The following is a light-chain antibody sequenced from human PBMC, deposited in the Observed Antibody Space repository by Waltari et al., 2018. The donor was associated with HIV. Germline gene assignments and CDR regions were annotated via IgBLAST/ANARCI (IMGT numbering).Light chain of an antibody. J-gene: IGLJ2*01. CDR1: SSNIGTNG. Sequence: QSVLTQPPSVSAAPGQRVTISCSGTSSNIGTNGVSWYQQVPGTAPKLLIYARNNRFPGISDRFSGSQSGMSATLGISGLHTGDEADYYCGTWDDKLSAGVFGGGTKLTVL. CDR2: ARN. V-gene: IGLV1-51*01. CDR3: GTWDDKLSAGV.